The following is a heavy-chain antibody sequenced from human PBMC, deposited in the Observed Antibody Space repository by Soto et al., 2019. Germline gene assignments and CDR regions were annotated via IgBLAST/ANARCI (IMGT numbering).Heavy chain of an antibody. V-gene: IGHV1-18*01. CDR1: GYSFTTYG. J-gene: IGHJ5*02. D-gene: IGHD3-22*01. CDR2: ISSYNGKT. Sequence: QVQLVQSGAEVKKPGASVKVSCKTSGYSFTTYGISWVRQAPGQGLEWMGWISSYNGKTNYAQKHQGRLTMTTDTSXITVYMELRSLTSDDTAVYYCARDTPHRRDSSEIDPWGQGTLVTVSS. CDR3: ARDTPHRRDSSEIDP.